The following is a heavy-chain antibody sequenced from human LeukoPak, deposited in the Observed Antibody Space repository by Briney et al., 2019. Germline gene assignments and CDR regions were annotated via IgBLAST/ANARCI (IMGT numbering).Heavy chain of an antibody. V-gene: IGHV5-51*01. CDR1: GYSFTSYW. CDR2: IYPGDSDT. Sequence: GESLKISCKGSGYSFTSYWIGWVLQMPGKGLEWMVIIYPGDSDTRYSSSFQGQVTISADKSISTAYLQWSSLKASDTAMYYCASYGGNYSGYFDYWGQGTLVTVSS. CDR3: ASYGGNYSGYFDY. D-gene: IGHD4-23*01. J-gene: IGHJ4*02.